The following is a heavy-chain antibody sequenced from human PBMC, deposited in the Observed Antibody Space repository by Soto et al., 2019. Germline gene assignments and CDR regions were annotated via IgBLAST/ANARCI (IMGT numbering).Heavy chain of an antibody. CDR2: IYYSGST. V-gene: IGHV4-30-4*01. D-gene: IGHD2-8*01. CDR3: ARVGGVSHYYYGMDV. CDR1: GGSISSGDYY. Sequence: SETLSLTCTVSGGSISSGDYYWSWIRQPPGKGLEWIGYIYYSGSTYYNPSLKSRVTISVDTSKNQFSLKLSSVTAADTAVYYCARVGGVSHYYYGMDVWGQGTTVTVSS. J-gene: IGHJ6*02.